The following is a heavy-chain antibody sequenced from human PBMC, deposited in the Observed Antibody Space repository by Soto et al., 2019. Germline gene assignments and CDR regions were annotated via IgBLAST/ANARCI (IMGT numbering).Heavy chain of an antibody. CDR2: IYHSVNA. CDR3: ASSSEALSFYDVDV. V-gene: IGHV4-30-2*06. D-gene: IGHD3-22*01. Sequence: QLQLQGSGSRLVKPSQTLSLICTVSGGSISSAGYSWSWIRQSPGKDLEWIGYIYHSVNAFYNPSLKSRVTMSLHRYRNQFSLTLNAVTAADAAVYFRASSSEALSFYDVDVCGHGTAVVASS. J-gene: IGHJ6*02. CDR1: GGSISSAGYS.